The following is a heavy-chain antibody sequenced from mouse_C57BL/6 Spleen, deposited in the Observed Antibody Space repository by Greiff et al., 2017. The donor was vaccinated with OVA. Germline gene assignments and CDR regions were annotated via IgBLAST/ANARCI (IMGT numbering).Heavy chain of an antibody. CDR1: GFTFSSYA. Sequence: EVKLVESGGGLVKPGGSLKLSCAASGFTFSSYAMSWVRQTPEKRLEWVATISDGGSYTYYPDNVKGRFTISRDNAKNNLYLQMSHLKSEDTAMYYCARDKDYYSWAYWGQGTLVTVSA. CDR2: ISDGGSYT. CDR3: ARDKDYYSWAY. J-gene: IGHJ3*01. V-gene: IGHV5-4*01. D-gene: IGHD1-1*01.